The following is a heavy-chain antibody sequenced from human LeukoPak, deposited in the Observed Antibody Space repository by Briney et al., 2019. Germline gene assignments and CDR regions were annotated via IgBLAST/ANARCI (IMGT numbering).Heavy chain of an antibody. CDR1: GGSISSYY. V-gene: IGHV4-59*08. D-gene: IGHD2-2*01. CDR3: ARHCSSTSCYPTPYYYGMDV. Sequence: PSETLSLTCTVSGGSISSYYWSWIRQPPGKGLEWIGYIYYSGSTNYNPSLKSRVTISVDTSKNQFSLKLSSVTAADTAVYYCARHCSSTSCYPTPYYYGMDVWGQGTTVTVSS. J-gene: IGHJ6*02. CDR2: IYYSGST.